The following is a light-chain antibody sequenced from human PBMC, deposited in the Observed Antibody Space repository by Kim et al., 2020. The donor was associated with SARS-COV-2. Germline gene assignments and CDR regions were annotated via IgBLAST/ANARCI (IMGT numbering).Light chain of an antibody. CDR1: ASGVGDYEY. CDR3: SSYTGGNTLYV. CDR2: DVD. J-gene: IGLJ1*01. V-gene: IGLV2-14*03. Sequence: LATSCAGAASGVGDYEYSSWYQQHPGKVPRLIIYDVDNRPSGISNRFAGSRSGNTASLTISGLQAEDEADYYCSSYTGGNTLYVFGAGTKVTVL.